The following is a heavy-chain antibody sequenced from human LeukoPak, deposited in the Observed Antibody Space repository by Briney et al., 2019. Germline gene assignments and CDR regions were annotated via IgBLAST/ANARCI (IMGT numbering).Heavy chain of an antibody. CDR2: INPSGGST. J-gene: IGHJ4*02. D-gene: IGHD3-22*01. CDR1: GYTFTSYY. V-gene: IGHV1-46*01. CDR3: ARNFGSGYYYGY. Sequence: ASVKDSCKASGYTFTSYYMHWVRQAPGQGLEWMGIINPSGGSTSYAQKFQGRVTMTRDTSTSTVYMELSSLRSEDTAVYYCARNFGSGYYYGYWGQGTLVTVSS.